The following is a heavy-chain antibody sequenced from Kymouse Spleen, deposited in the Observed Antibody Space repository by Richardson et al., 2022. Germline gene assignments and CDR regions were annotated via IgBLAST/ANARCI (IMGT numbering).Heavy chain of an antibody. V-gene: IGHV3-9*01. CDR2: ISWNSGSI. J-gene: IGHJ3*02. D-gene: IGHD2-21*02. Sequence: EVQLVESGGGLVQPGRSLRLSCAASGFTFDDYAMHWVRQAPGKGLEWVSGISWNSGSIGYADSVKGRFTISRDNAKNSLYLQMNSLRAEDTALYYCAKDIGHCGGDCYPYAFDIWGQGTMVTVSS. CDR1: GFTFDDYA. CDR3: AKDIGHCGGDCYPYAFDI.